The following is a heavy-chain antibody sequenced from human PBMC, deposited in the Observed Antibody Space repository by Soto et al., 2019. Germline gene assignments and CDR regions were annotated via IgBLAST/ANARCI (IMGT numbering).Heavy chain of an antibody. J-gene: IGHJ4*02. CDR2: INPNSGGT. V-gene: IGHV1-2*02. CDR3: ARVRRWELLYYFDY. D-gene: IGHD1-26*01. CDR1: GYSFTGYY. Sequence: GASVKVSCKASGYSFTGYYMHWVRQAPGQGLEWMGWINPNSGGTDYAQNFQGRVTMTRNTSISTAYMELSRLRSDDTAVYYCARVRRWELLYYFDYWGQGTLVTVSS.